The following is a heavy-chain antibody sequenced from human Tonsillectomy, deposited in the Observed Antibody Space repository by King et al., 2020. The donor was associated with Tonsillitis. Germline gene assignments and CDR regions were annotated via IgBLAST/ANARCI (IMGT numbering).Heavy chain of an antibody. D-gene: IGHD1-26*01. Sequence: LQLQESGPGVVKPSETLSLTCTVSVCSRSRRDTFWAWVRQPPGKGPEWLGYMYDSGTLFSNPSLKGPITISGGTSGNRFSLKLSSVAAADTAVYFCARYVSGSFDYWGQGALVTVSS. CDR2: MYDSGTL. CDR1: VCSRSRRDTF. V-gene: IGHV4-39*01. J-gene: IGHJ4*02. CDR3: ARYVSGSFDY.